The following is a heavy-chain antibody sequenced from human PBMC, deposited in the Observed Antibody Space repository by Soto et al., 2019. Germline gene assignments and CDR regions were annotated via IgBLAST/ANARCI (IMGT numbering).Heavy chain of an antibody. V-gene: IGHV3-11*05. D-gene: IGHD3-9*01. J-gene: IGHJ4*02. CDR3: ARGAKGAYYDILTGYYLKCYFDY. Sequence: PGGSLRLSCAASGFTFSDYYMSWIRQAPGKGLEWVSYISSSSSYTNYADSVKGRFTISRDNAKNSLYLQMNSLRAEDTAVYYCARGAKGAYYDILTGYYLKCYFDYWGQGTLVTVSS. CDR2: ISSSSSYT. CDR1: GFTFSDYY.